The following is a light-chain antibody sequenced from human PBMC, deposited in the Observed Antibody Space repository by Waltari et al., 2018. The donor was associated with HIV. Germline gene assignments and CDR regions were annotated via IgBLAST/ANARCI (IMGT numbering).Light chain of an antibody. CDR2: GSS. Sequence: EMVLTQSTATLSLSPGERATLSCRASQSVSSYLAWYQQKPGQAARLLIYGSSSSATGIPAKFSGRGYGPDFSLTISSLEPGDFGVYFCHQRSNWPITFGPGTRLQIK. CDR1: QSVSSY. V-gene: IGKV3-11*01. J-gene: IGKJ5*01. CDR3: HQRSNWPIT.